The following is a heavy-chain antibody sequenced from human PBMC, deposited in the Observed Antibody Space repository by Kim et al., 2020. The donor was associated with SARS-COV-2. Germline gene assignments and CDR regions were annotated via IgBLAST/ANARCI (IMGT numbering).Heavy chain of an antibody. V-gene: IGHV3-30*07. Sequence: VKGRFTTSRDNSKNPLYLQMNSLRAEDTAVYYCARDDDIVVVPAAMPVDYWGQGTLVTVSS. J-gene: IGHJ4*02. D-gene: IGHD2-2*01. CDR3: ARDDDIVVVPAAMPVDY.